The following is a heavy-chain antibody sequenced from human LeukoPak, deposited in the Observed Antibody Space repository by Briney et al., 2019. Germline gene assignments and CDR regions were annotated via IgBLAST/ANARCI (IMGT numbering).Heavy chain of an antibody. V-gene: IGHV4-59*08. CDR1: GDSISSYY. CDR2: IYYSGST. Sequence: SETLSLTCTVSGDSISSYYWSWIRQPPGKGLEWIGYIYYSGSTNYNPSLKSRVTISVDTSKNQFSLKLSSVTAADTAVYYCARSLSRTYYYYGMDVWGQGTTVTVSS. CDR3: ARSLSRTYYYYGMDV. J-gene: IGHJ6*02.